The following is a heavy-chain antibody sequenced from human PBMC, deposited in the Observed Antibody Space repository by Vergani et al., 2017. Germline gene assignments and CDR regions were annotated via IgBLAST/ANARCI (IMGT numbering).Heavy chain of an antibody. CDR1: GFTFDDYG. CDR3: ARRDSSSPALDY. Sequence: EVQLVESGGGVVRPGGSLRLSCAASGFTFDDYGMSWVRQAPGKGLEWVSGIGTAGDTYYPGSVKGRFTISRENAKNSLYLQMNGLRAGDTAVYYCARRDSSSPALDYWGQGTLVTVSS. CDR2: IGTAGDT. V-gene: IGHV3-13*01. D-gene: IGHD6-6*01. J-gene: IGHJ4*02.